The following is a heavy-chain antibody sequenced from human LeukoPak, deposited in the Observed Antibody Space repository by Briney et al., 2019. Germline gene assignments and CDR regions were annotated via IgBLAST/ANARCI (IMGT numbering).Heavy chain of an antibody. CDR1: GDSISSYY. CDR2: IYYSGST. V-gene: IGHV4-59*08. D-gene: IGHD3-9*01. Sequence: SETLSLTCTVSGDSISSYYCSWIRQPPGKGLEWIGYIYYSGSTSYNPSLKSRVTISVDTSKNQFSLKLSSVTAADTAVYYCASGLRYFDLYYWGQGTLVTVSS. J-gene: IGHJ4*02. CDR3: ASGLRYFDLYY.